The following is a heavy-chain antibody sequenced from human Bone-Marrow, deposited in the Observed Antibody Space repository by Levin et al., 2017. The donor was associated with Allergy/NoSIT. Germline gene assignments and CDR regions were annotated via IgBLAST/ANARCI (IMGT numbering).Heavy chain of an antibody. V-gene: IGHV3-30*18. D-gene: IGHD2-2*01. J-gene: IGHJ6*02. CDR2: MSYDGTNK. Sequence: RPSETLSLTCAASGFAFSNYGIHWDRQAPGKGLEWVAVMSYDGTNKYYADSVKGRFSISRDNSRYTVYLQMNSLRVGDTAVYYCAKDLVAYCSSLTWYLGGYGMDVWGQGTKVTVSS. CDR1: GFAFSNYG. CDR3: AKDLVAYCSSLTWYLGGYGMDV.